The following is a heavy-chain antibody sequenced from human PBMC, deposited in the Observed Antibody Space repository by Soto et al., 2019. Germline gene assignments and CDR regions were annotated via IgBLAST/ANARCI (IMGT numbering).Heavy chain of an antibody. J-gene: IGHJ4*02. CDR3: ARVWIAARLGYFDY. CDR2: IYHSGST. CDR1: GGSISSSNW. Sequence: SETLSLTRAVSGGSISSSNWWSWVRQPPGKGLEWIGEIYHSGSTNYNPSLKSRVTISVDKSKNQFSRKLSSVTAADTAVYYCARVWIAARLGYFDYWGQGTLVTVSS. V-gene: IGHV4-4*02. D-gene: IGHD6-6*01.